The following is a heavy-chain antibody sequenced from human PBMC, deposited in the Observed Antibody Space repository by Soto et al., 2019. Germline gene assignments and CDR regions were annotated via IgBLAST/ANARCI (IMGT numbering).Heavy chain of an antibody. D-gene: IGHD3-10*01. V-gene: IGHV4-34*01. Sequence: PSETLSLTCAVYGGSFSDYYWSWLRQPPGKGLEWIGEVSHGGSSNYNPSFKSRVTISADTSKSQFSLRLISVTAADTAVYYCASRGWVFDYWGQGTLVTVSS. CDR3: ASRGWVFDY. J-gene: IGHJ4*02. CDR1: GGSFSDYY. CDR2: VSHGGSS.